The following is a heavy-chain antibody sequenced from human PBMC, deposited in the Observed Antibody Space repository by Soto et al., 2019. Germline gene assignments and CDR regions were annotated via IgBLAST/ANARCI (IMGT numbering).Heavy chain of an antibody. V-gene: IGHV3-11*01. D-gene: IGHD3-3*01. J-gene: IGHJ4*02. CDR2: ISSSGSTI. CDR3: AREAPYDFWSGYYHDY. Sequence: GGSLRLSCAASGFTFSDYYMSWIRQAPGKGLEWVSYISSSGSTIYYADSVKGRFTISRDNAKNSLYLQMNSLRAGDTAVYYCAREAPYDFWSGYYHDYWGQGTLVTVSS. CDR1: GFTFSDYY.